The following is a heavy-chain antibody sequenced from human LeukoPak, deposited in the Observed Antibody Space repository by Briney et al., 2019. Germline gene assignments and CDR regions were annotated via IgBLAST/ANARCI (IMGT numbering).Heavy chain of an antibody. CDR2: IYHSGST. CDR3: ARFITTVRGVIDFFDY. CDR1: GGSISSSNW. Sequence: KPSGTLSLTCAVSGGSISSSNWWSWVRQPPGKGLEWIGEIYHSGSTNYNPSLKSRVTISVDKSKNQFSLKLSSVTAADTAVYYCARFITTVRGVIDFFDYWGQGTLVTVSS. J-gene: IGHJ4*02. V-gene: IGHV4-4*02. D-gene: IGHD3-10*01.